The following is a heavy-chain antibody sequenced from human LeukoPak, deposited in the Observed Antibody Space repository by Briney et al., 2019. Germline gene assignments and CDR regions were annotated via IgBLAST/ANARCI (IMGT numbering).Heavy chain of an antibody. CDR1: GFTFSSCW. V-gene: IGHV3-7*01. CDR3: ARRIANNWFDP. CDR2: IKQDGSEK. Sequence: GGSLRLSCAASGFTFSSCWMSWVRQAPGKGLEWVANIKQDGSEKYYVDSVKGRFTISRDNAKNSLCLQMNSLRAEDTAVYYCARRIANNWFDPWGQGTLVTVSS. D-gene: IGHD6-13*01. J-gene: IGHJ5*02.